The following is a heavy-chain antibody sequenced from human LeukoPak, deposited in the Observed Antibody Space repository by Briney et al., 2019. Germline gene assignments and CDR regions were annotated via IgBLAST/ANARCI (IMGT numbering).Heavy chain of an antibody. CDR2: IFHSGST. Sequence: SETLSLTCAVSGGSISSSNWWSWVRQPPGKGLEWIGEIFHSGSTNYNPSLKSRVTISVDKSKNQFSLKLTSVTAADTAVYYCARAPLDQLTMVRGSGGDYFDYWGQGTLVTVSS. J-gene: IGHJ4*02. D-gene: IGHD3-10*01. V-gene: IGHV4-4*02. CDR3: ARAPLDQLTMVRGSGGDYFDY. CDR1: GGSISSSNW.